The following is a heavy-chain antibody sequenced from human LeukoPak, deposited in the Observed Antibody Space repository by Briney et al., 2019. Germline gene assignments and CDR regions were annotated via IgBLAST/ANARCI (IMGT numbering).Heavy chain of an antibody. Sequence: GGSLRLSCAASGFTFSSYGMHWVRQAPGKGLEWVAVIWYDGSNKYYADSVKGRFTISRDNSKNTLYLQMNSLRAEDTAVYYCARDRSTYYYGSGSYNGLDYWGQGTLVTVSS. CDR1: GFTFSSYG. V-gene: IGHV3-33*01. J-gene: IGHJ4*02. CDR3: ARDRSTYYYGSGSYNGLDY. D-gene: IGHD3-10*01. CDR2: IWYDGSNK.